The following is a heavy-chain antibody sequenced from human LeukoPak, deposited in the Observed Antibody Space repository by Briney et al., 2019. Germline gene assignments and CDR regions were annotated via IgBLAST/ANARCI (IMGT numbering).Heavy chain of an antibody. J-gene: IGHJ6*02. CDR3: ARYNRYCSSTSCPKRYYYGMDV. CDR1: GGSISSYY. D-gene: IGHD2-2*01. CDR2: IYTSGST. Sequence: PSETLSLTCTVSGGSISSYYWSWIRQPAGKGLEWIGRIYTSGSTNYNPSLKSRVTMSVDTSKNQFSLKLSSVTAADTAVYYCARYNRYCSSTSCPKRYYYGMDVWGQGTTVTVSS. V-gene: IGHV4-4*07.